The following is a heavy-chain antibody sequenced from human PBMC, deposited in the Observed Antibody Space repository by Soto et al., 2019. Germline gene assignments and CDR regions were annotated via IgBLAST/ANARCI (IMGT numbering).Heavy chain of an antibody. CDR2: INASGGRK. CDR3: AVLFSSGDSNYYGMDV. V-gene: IGHV1-46*01. D-gene: IGHD3-3*01. CDR1: GYSITSYN. J-gene: IGHJ6*02. Sequence: QVQLVQSGAEVKKPGASVKVSCKASGYSITSYNMHWVRQAHGQGLEWMGIINASGGRKNYAQKFQGRATMTRDTSTNTVYMELTSLRSEDTAVYYCAVLFSSGDSNYYGMDVWGQGTTVTVSS.